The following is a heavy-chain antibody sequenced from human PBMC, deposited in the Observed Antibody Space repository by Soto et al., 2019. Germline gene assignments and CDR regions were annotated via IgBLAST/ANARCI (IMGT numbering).Heavy chain of an antibody. Sequence: SVKVSCKASGGTFSSYAISWLRQSAGQGLEWMGGIIPIFGTANYAQKFQGRVTITADESTSTAYMELSSLRSEDTAVYYCARESRDTIFGVVISNWFDPWGQGTLVTVPS. CDR3: ARESRDTIFGVVISNWFDP. CDR1: GGTFSSYA. J-gene: IGHJ5*02. V-gene: IGHV1-69*13. CDR2: IIPIFGTA. D-gene: IGHD3-3*01.